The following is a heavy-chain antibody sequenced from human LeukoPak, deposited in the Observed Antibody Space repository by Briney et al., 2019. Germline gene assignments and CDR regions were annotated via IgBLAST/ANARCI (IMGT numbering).Heavy chain of an antibody. Sequence: GGSLRLSCAASGFTFSSYAMSWVRQAPGKGLEWVSAISGSGGSTYYADSVKGRFTISRDNSKNTLYLQMNSLRAEDTAVYYCAKGRCSSGWFLFAFDIWGQGTMVTVSS. CDR3: AKGRCSSGWFLFAFDI. V-gene: IGHV3-23*01. J-gene: IGHJ3*02. D-gene: IGHD6-19*01. CDR1: GFTFSSYA. CDR2: ISGSGGST.